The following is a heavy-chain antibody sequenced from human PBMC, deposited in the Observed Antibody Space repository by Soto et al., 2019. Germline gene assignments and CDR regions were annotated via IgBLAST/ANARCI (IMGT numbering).Heavy chain of an antibody. J-gene: IGHJ6*03. CDR1: GYTFTGYY. V-gene: IGHV1-2*04. Sequence: ASVKVSCKASGYTFTGYYMHWVRQAPGQGLEWMGWINPNSGGTNYAQKFQGWVTMTRDTSISTAYMELSRLRSDDTAVYYCARSTIFGVGADYYYYMDVWGKGTTVTVSS. D-gene: IGHD3-3*01. CDR3: ARSTIFGVGADYYYYMDV. CDR2: INPNSGGT.